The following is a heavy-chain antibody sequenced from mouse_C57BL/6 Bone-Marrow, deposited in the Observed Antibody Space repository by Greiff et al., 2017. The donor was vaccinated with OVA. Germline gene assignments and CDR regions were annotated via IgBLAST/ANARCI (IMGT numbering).Heavy chain of an antibody. J-gene: IGHJ2*01. CDR3: ARLLRSYYFDY. CDR1: GFTFSSYA. CDR2: ISDGGSYT. D-gene: IGHD1-1*01. Sequence: EVQLQESGGGLVKPGGSLKLSCAASGFTFSSYAMSWVRQTPEKRLEWVATISDGGSYTYYPDNVKGRFTISRDNAKNNLYLQMSHLKSEDTAMYYCARLLRSYYFDYWGQGTTLTVSS. V-gene: IGHV5-4*01.